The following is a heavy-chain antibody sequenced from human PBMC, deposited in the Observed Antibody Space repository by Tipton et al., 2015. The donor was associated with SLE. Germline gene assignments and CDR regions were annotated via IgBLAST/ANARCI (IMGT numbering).Heavy chain of an antibody. CDR2: IYHSGST. CDR1: GYSISRGYY. D-gene: IGHD3-22*01. Sequence: LRLSCAVSGYSISRGYYWGWVRQPPGKGLEWVGSIYHSGSTYYNPSLKSRVTISVDTSKNPFSLKLSSVTAADTAVYYCARVSYYDSSGYYSFDYWGQGTLVTVSS. CDR3: ARVSYYDSSGYYSFDY. J-gene: IGHJ4*02. V-gene: IGHV4-38-2*01.